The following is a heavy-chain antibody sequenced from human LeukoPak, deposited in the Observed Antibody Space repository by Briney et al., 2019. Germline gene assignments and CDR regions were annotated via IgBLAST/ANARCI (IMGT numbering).Heavy chain of an antibody. J-gene: IGHJ4*02. CDR1: GGSISSYY. Sequence: SETLSLTCTVSGGSISSYYWSWIRQPPGKGLEWIGYIYYSGSTNYNPSLESRVTISVDTSKNQCSLKLSSVTAADTAVYYCARVAAAGLDYWGQGTLVTVSS. CDR3: ARVAAAGLDY. D-gene: IGHD6-13*01. CDR2: IYYSGST. V-gene: IGHV4-59*01.